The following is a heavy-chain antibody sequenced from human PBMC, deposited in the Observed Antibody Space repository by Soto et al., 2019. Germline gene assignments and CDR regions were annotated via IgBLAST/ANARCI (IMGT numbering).Heavy chain of an antibody. CDR3: ARVVGSSGYYYNYFDY. Sequence: SEKVSRKVPSRPISMYAISWGGHAPGQGLEWKGGIIPIFGTANYAQKFQGRVTITADESTSTAYMEPSSLRSEDTAVYYCARVVGSSGYYYNYFDYWGQGTLVTVSS. V-gene: IGHV1-69*01. CDR1: SRPISMYA. D-gene: IGHD3-22*01. CDR2: IIPIFGTA. J-gene: IGHJ4*02.